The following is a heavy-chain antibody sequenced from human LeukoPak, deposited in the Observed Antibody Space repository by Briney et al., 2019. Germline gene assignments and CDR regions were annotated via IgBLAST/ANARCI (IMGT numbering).Heavy chain of an antibody. J-gene: IGHJ6*04. CDR3: ARDLITMDRGVIIYYGMDV. V-gene: IGHV3-30*04. Sequence: PGRSLRLSCAASGFTFSSYAMHWVRQAPGKGLEWVAVISYDGSNKYYADSVKGRFTISRDNSKNTLYLQMNSLRAEDTAAYYCARDLITMDRGVIIYYGMDVWGKGTTVTVSS. CDR2: ISYDGSNK. CDR1: GFTFSSYA. D-gene: IGHD3-10*01.